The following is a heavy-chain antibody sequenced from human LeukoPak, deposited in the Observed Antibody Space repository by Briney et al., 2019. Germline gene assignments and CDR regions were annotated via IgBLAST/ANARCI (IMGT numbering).Heavy chain of an antibody. CDR3: ARGRPATAISYPSDY. CDR2: INHSGST. D-gene: IGHD2-2*02. J-gene: IGHJ4*02. CDR1: GGSFSGYY. V-gene: IGHV4-34*01. Sequence: PSETLSLTCAVYGGSFSGYYWSWIRQPPGKGLEWIGEINHSGSTNYNPSLKSRVTISVDTSKNQFSLKLSSVTAADTAVYYCARGRPATAISYPSDYWGQGTLVTVSS.